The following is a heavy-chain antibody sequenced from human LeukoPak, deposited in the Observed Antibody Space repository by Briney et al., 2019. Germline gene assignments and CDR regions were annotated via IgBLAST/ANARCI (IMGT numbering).Heavy chain of an antibody. J-gene: IGHJ4*02. V-gene: IGHV3-21*01. D-gene: IGHD2-2*01. CDR2: ISSSSNYI. CDR1: GFTFSSYS. CDR3: ARGGDSVVIPADLDY. Sequence: GGSQRLSCVASGFTFSSYSMNWVRQAPGEGLEWVSSISSSSNYIYYADSVKGRFTISRDNAKNSLYLQMNSLRDEDTGVYFCARGGDSVVIPADLDYWGQGTLVTVSS.